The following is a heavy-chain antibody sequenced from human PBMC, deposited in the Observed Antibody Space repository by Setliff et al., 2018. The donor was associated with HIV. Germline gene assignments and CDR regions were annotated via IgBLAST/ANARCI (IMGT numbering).Heavy chain of an antibody. V-gene: IGHV4-59*01. CDR2: IYFTGSS. CDR1: SESFTNYY. J-gene: IGHJ3*01. Sequence: SETLSLTCTVDSESFTNYYWSWIRQPPGKGLEWIGSIYFTGSSDNNPSLKSRVTLSVDTSKHQFSLKLSSVTAADTAVYYCARVQMAYAAFDVWGQGTMVTVSS. D-gene: IGHD4-17*01. CDR3: ARVQMAYAAFDV.